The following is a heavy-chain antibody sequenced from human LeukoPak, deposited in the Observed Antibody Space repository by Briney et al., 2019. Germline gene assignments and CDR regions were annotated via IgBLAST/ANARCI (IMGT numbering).Heavy chain of an antibody. Sequence: PGGSLRLSCAASGFTVSSNYMSWVRQAPGKGLEWVSVIYSGGSTYYADSVKGRFTISRDNSKNTLYLQMNSLRAEDTAVYYCAKDREYSSGWYPFDYWGQGTLVTVSS. CDR3: AKDREYSSGWYPFDY. V-gene: IGHV3-53*01. CDR2: IYSGGST. CDR1: GFTVSSNY. J-gene: IGHJ4*02. D-gene: IGHD6-19*01.